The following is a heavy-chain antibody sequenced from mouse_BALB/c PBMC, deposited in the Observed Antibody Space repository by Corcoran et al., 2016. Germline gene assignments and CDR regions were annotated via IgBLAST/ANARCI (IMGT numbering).Heavy chain of an antibody. CDR1: GYSITSGYY. Sequence: EVQLPESGPGLVKPTQSLSLTCSVTGYSITSGYYWNWIRQFPGNKLEWMGYISYDGSNNYNPSLKNRISITRDTSKNQFFLKLNSVTTEDTATYYCANGNYWGQGTTLTVSS. CDR3: ANGNY. V-gene: IGHV3-6*02. J-gene: IGHJ2*01. D-gene: IGHD2-1*01. CDR2: ISYDGSN.